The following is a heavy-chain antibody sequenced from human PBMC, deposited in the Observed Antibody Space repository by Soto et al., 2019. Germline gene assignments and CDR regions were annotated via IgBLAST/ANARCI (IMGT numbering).Heavy chain of an antibody. V-gene: IGHV1-18*01. CDR1: GYTFTSYG. CDR2: ISAYNGNT. J-gene: IGHJ4*02. CDR3: ARAAAYCSGGSCYDY. Sequence: ASVKVSCKASGYTFTSYGISWVRQAPGQGLEWMGWISAYNGNTNYAQKLQGRVTMTTDTSTSTAYMELRSLRSDDTALYYCARAAAYCSGGSCYDYWGQGTLVTVSS. D-gene: IGHD2-15*01.